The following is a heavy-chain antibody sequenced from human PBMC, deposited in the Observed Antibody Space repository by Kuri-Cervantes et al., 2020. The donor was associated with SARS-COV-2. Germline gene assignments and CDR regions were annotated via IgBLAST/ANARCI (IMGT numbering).Heavy chain of an antibody. V-gene: IGHV3-21*01. D-gene: IGHD5-18*01. Sequence: ETLSLTCAAPGLTFSNHNMNWVRQAPGKGLEWVSSISSSSSYIYYADSVKGRFTISRDNAKNSLYLQMNSLRAEDTAVYYCARDGYSYYYYYYMDVWGKGTTVTVSS. CDR2: ISSSSSYI. CDR3: ARDGYSYYYYYYMDV. CDR1: GLTFSNHN. J-gene: IGHJ6*03.